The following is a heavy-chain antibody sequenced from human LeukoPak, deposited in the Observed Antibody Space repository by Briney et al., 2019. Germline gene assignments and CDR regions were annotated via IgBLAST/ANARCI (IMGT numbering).Heavy chain of an antibody. Sequence: SETLSLTCTVSGGSISSSSYYWGWIRQPPGKGLEWIGSIYYSGSTYYNPSLKSRVTISVDTSKNQFSLKLSSVTAADTAVYYCASPRAAAGRQYYYYYMDVWGKGTTVTVSS. V-gene: IGHV4-39*01. CDR3: ASPRAAAGRQYYYYYMDV. J-gene: IGHJ6*03. CDR1: GGSISSSSYY. CDR2: IYYSGST. D-gene: IGHD6-13*01.